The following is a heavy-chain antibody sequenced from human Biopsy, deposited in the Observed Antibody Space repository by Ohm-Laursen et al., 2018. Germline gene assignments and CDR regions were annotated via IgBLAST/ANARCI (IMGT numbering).Heavy chain of an antibody. Sequence: GSLRLSCAASGFTFKNYNMNWVRQAPGKGLEWVSGFSPVGGNTAYADSVKGRFTISRDNSKNTLFLQMNSLRAEDTAVYYCAKYDATRAFDIWGQGTMVTVS. D-gene: IGHD3-16*01. J-gene: IGHJ3*02. CDR1: GFTFKNYN. CDR3: AKYDATRAFDI. V-gene: IGHV3-23*01. CDR2: FSPVGGNT.